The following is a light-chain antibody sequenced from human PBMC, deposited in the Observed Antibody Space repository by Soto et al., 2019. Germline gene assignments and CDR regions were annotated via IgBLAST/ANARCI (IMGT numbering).Light chain of an antibody. CDR3: QQRSNWPPGIT. J-gene: IGKJ5*01. Sequence: EIVLTQSPATLSLSPGERATLSCRASQTVRSSLAWYQQKPGQAPRLLIYDASNRATGIPARFSGSGSGTDFTLTITSLEPEDFAVYYCQQRSNWPPGITFGHGTRLEIK. CDR1: QTVRSS. CDR2: DAS. V-gene: IGKV3-11*01.